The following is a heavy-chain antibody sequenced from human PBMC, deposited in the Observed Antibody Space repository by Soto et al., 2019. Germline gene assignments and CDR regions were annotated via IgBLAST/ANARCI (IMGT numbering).Heavy chain of an antibody. CDR3: ARHSWLQLLPQY. V-gene: IGHV4-59*08. J-gene: IGHJ1*01. Sequence: QVQLQESGPGLVKPSETLSLTCTVSGGSISSHYWSWIRQPPGRGLEWIGYIYYSGNTNYNPSLTSRVTISVGTSKNQISLKLSSVTAADTAVYYCARHSWLQLLPQYWGQGTLVTVSA. D-gene: IGHD5-18*01. CDR1: GGSISSHY. CDR2: IYYSGNT.